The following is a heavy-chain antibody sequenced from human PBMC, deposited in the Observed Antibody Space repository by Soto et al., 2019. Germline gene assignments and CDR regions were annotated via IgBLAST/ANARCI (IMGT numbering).Heavy chain of an antibody. CDR2: INHSGST. CDR1: GGSFSGYY. Sequence: SETLSLTCAVYGGSFSGYYWSWIRQPPGKGLEWIGEINHSGSTNYNPSLKSRVTIPVDTSKNQFSLKLSSVTAADTAEYYCASRITAYSSSWYSGSDDYWGQGTLVTVSS. CDR3: ASRITAYSSSWYSGSDDY. J-gene: IGHJ4*02. V-gene: IGHV4-34*01. D-gene: IGHD6-13*01.